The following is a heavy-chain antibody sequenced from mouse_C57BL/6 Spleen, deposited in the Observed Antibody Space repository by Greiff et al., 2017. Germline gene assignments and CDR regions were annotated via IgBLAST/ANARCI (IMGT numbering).Heavy chain of an antibody. V-gene: IGHV1-26*01. Sequence: EVQLQQSGPELVKPGASVKISCKASGYTFTDYYMNWVKQSHGKSLEWIGDINPNNGGTSYNQKFKGKATLTVDKSYSTAYMELRSLTSEDSAVYYCARRGFTTVVATDWYFDVWGTGTTATVSS. D-gene: IGHD1-1*01. CDR2: INPNNGGT. CDR1: GYTFTDYY. CDR3: ARRGFTTVVATDWYFDV. J-gene: IGHJ1*03.